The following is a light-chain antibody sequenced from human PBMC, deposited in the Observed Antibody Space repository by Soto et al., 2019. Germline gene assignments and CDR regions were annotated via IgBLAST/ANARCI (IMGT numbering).Light chain of an antibody. CDR1: QSISRW. V-gene: IGKV1-5*01. Sequence: DIQMTQSPSTLSATAGDRVTITCRGSQSISRWLAWYQQKAGKAPRLLIFDASSLMSGVPSRFSGSGYGTEFTLTINRLQPDDSATYYCQQYDSFSVWTFGQGTKVDIK. CDR2: DAS. J-gene: IGKJ1*01. CDR3: QQYDSFSVWT.